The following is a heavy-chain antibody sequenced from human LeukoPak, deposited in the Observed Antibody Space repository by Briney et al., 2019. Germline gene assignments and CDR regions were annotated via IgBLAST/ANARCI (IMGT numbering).Heavy chain of an antibody. CDR1: GGSISSSSYY. J-gene: IGHJ4*02. Sequence: PSETLSLTCTVSGGSISSSSYYWGWIRQPPGKGLEWIGSIYYSGSTYYNPSLKSRVTISVDTSKNQFSLKLSSVTAADTAVYYCARDPGTAYLYYDSSGYYLDWGQGTLVTVSS. V-gene: IGHV4-39*07. D-gene: IGHD3-22*01. CDR2: IYYSGST. CDR3: ARDPGTAYLYYDSSGYYLD.